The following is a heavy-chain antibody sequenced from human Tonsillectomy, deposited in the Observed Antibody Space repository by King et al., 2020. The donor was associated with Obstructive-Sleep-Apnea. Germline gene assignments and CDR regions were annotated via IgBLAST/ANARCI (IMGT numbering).Heavy chain of an antibody. Sequence: VQLVESEGALVQPGGSLRLSCAASGFTFSSYWMHWVRQAPGKGLVWVSRINPDGSVAIYSDSVKGRFTISRDNAKNTLSLQMNDLRPGDTARYYCARPTVTLEYWGQGSQVTVSS. J-gene: IGHJ4*02. V-gene: IGHV3-74*01. D-gene: IGHD4-17*01. CDR3: ARPTVTLEY. CDR2: INPDGSVA. CDR1: GFTFSSYW.